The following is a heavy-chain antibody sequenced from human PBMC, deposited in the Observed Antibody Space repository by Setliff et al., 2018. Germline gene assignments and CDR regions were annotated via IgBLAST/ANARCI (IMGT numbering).Heavy chain of an antibody. J-gene: IGHJ5*02. CDR3: ERLVRYCTQRACQRTQDADL. D-gene: IGHD2-8*01. CDR1: GYTFANSI. CDR2: ISAYNGNT. V-gene: IGHV1-18*04. Sequence: ASVKVSCKASGYTFANSIVSWVRQAPGQGLEWMGWISAYNGNTHIKEKFQGRVSMTTDTSTNTGYMELWNLTPDDTAVYFCERLVRYCTQRACQRTQDADLWGQGTQVTVSS.